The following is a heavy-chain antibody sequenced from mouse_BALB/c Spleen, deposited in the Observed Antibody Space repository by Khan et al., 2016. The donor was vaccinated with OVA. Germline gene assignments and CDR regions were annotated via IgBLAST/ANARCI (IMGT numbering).Heavy chain of an antibody. J-gene: IGHJ4*01. D-gene: IGHD2-14*01. V-gene: IGHV2-6-4*01. Sequence: QVRLQQSGPGLVAPSQSLSITCTVSGFSVSRYNIHWIRQAPGKGLEWLGMIWGGGGTDYNPNLKSRLNISKDNSKSQVFVKMNSLQTDDTAMYYCARAYYRYDGYYAMDYWGQGTSVTVSS. CDR2: IWGGGGT. CDR3: ARAYYRYDGYYAMDY. CDR1: GFSVSRYN.